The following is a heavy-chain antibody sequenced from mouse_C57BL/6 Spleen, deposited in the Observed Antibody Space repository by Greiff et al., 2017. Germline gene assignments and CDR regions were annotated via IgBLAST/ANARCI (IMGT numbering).Heavy chain of an antibody. V-gene: IGHV1-80*01. Sequence: QVQLQQSGAELVKPGASVKISCKASGYAFSSYWMNWVKQRPGKGLAWIGQIYPGDGDTNYNGKFKGKATLTADKSSSTAYMQLSSLTSEDSAVYFCARYGSITTVAPCDYWGQGTTLTVSS. D-gene: IGHD1-1*01. CDR2: IYPGDGDT. CDR3: ARYGSITTVAPCDY. CDR1: GYAFSSYW. J-gene: IGHJ2*01.